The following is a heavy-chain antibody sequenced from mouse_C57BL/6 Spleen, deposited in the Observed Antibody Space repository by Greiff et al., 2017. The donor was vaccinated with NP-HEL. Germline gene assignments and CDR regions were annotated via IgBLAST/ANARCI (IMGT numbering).Heavy chain of an antibody. V-gene: IGHV1-64*01. J-gene: IGHJ4*01. Sequence: QVQLQQPGAELVKPGASVKLSCKASGYTFTSYWMHWVKQRPGQGLEWIGMIHPNSGSTNYNEKFKSKATLTVDKSSSTAYMQLSSLTSEDSAVYYCARRGFYYYGFYYAMDYWGQGTSVTVSS. CDR1: GYTFTSYW. CDR2: IHPNSGST. D-gene: IGHD1-1*01. CDR3: ARRGFYYYGFYYAMDY.